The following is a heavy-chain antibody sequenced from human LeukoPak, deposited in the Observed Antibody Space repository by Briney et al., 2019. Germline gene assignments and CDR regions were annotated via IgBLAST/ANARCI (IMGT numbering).Heavy chain of an antibody. D-gene: IGHD5-18*01. Sequence: ASVTVSCKASGYTFTGYYMHWVRQAPAQGLEWMGWINPNSGGTNYAQKFQGRVTMTRDTSISTTYMELSRLRSDDTAVYYCARDNGAAMADYYYYYYTDVWGKGCTVTISS. CDR2: INPNSGGT. CDR1: GYTFTGYY. J-gene: IGHJ6*03. CDR3: ARDNGAAMADYYYYYYTDV. V-gene: IGHV1-2*02.